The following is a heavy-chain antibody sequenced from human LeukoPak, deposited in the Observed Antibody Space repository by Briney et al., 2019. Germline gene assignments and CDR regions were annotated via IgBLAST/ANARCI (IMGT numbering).Heavy chain of an antibody. CDR1: GGSISSYY. CDR3: AREAAELGRSFDY. Sequence: SETLFLTCTVSGGSISSYYWSWIRQPPGKGLEWIGYIYYSGSTNYNPSLKSRVTLSVDTSKNQFSLKLTSVTAADTALYCAREAAELGRSFDYWGQGALVTVSS. V-gene: IGHV4-59*12. D-gene: IGHD2-15*01. J-gene: IGHJ4*02. CDR2: IYYSGST.